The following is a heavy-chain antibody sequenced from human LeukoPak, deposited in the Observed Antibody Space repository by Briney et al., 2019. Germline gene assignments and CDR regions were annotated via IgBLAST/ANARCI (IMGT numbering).Heavy chain of an antibody. CDR2: IYYSGST. V-gene: IGHV4-31*03. CDR1: GGSIGFGGYY. J-gene: IGHJ4*02. CDR3: ARVVQQLVLY. Sequence: PSETLSLTCTVSGGSIGFGGYYWRWIRQHPGTVLEWIGYIYYSGSTYYNPSLKSRVTISVDTSKNQFSLKLSSVTAADTAVYYCARVVQQLVLYWGQGTLVTVSS. D-gene: IGHD6-13*01.